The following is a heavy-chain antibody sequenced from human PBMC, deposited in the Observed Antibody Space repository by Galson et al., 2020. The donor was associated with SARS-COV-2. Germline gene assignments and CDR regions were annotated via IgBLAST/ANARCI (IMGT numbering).Heavy chain of an antibody. CDR2: IYNSGNT. CDR1: GGSISSGDYY. CDR3: ARERSSGWFRFIDC. J-gene: IGHJ4*02. Sequence: ETSETLSLTCTVSGGSISSGDYYWTWIRQPPGKGLEWIGYIYNSGNTYYNPSLKSRLTISVDTSNNKFSLKLSSVTAADTAVYYCARERSSGWFRFIDCWGQGTLVTVSS. V-gene: IGHV4-30-4*01. D-gene: IGHD6-19*01.